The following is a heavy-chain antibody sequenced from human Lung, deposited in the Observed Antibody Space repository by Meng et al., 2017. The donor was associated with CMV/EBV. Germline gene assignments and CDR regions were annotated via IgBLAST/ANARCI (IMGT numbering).Heavy chain of an antibody. CDR3: ARATTLVRGYVVPYYYVMDA. CDR2: FYRSGTT. CDR1: FYSPLSDY. D-gene: IGHD3-10*01. V-gene: IGHV4-59*01. Sequence: SDTLSLTFPLSFYSPLSDYCSWVRLPPGKGLEWIAYFYRSGTTNYNPSLKSRVSISLDRSNNRLSLELESVTAADNAIYYCARATTLVRGYVVPYYYVMDAWGQGTTVTVSS. J-gene: IGHJ6*02.